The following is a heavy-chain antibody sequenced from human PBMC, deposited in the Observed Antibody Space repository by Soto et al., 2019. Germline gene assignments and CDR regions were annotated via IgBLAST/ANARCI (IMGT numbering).Heavy chain of an antibody. CDR1: GFTFSSYG. CDR2: IWYDGSNK. J-gene: IGHJ4*02. D-gene: IGHD6-19*01. CDR3: ARDSCWYN. Sequence: QVQLVESGGGVVQPGRSLRLSCAASGFTFSSYGMHWVRQAPGKGLEWVAVIWYDGSNKYYADSVKGRFTISSDNSKNTLYLKMNSLRAEDTAVSYGARDSCWYNWGQGTLVTVSS. V-gene: IGHV3-33*01.